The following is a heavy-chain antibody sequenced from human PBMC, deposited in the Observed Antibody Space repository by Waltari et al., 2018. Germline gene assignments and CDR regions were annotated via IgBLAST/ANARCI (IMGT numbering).Heavy chain of an antibody. CDR1: GFTFDDYA. J-gene: IGHJ6*03. D-gene: IGHD2-2*01. CDR3: AKDKVSRGKEYYYMDV. CDR2: ISWNSGSI. Sequence: EVQLVESGGCLVQPGRSLRLSCAASGFTFDDYAMHWVRQAPGKGLEWVSGISWNSGSIGYADSVKGRFTISRDNAKNSLYLQMNSLRAEDTALYYCAKDKVSRGKEYYYMDVWGKGTTVTVSS. V-gene: IGHV3-9*01.